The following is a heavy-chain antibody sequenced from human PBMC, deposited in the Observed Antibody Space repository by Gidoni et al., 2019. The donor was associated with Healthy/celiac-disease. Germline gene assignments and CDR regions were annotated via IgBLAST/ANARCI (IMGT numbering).Heavy chain of an antibody. CDR2: IYHSGST. CDR1: GGSISSSNW. V-gene: IGHV4-4*02. D-gene: IGHD3-10*01. Sequence: QVQLQESGPGLVKPSGTLSLTGAVSGGSISSSNWWRWVRQPQGKGLEWIGEIYHSGSTNYNPSLTSRVTISVDTSKNQFSLKLSFVTAADTAVYYCARNPARGSGSYSIDYWGQGTLVTVSS. CDR3: ARNPARGSGSYSIDY. J-gene: IGHJ4*02.